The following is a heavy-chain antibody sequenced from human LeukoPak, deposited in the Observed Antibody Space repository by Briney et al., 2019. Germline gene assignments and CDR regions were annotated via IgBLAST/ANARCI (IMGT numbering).Heavy chain of an antibody. V-gene: IGHV4-39*07. CDR2: INHSGST. CDR3: ARGPHGDSSSFYPY. CDR1: GGSISSSSYY. J-gene: IGHJ4*02. Sequence: SETLSLTCTVSGGSISSSSYYWSWIRQPPGKGLEWIGEINHSGSTNYNPSLKSRVTISVDTSKNQFSLKLSSVTAADTAVYYCARGPHGDSSSFYPYWGQGTLVTVSS. D-gene: IGHD6-13*01.